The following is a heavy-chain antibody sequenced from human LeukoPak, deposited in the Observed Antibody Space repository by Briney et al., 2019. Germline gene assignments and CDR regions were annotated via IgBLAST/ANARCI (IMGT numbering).Heavy chain of an antibody. CDR2: ISGGGGST. Sequence: GGSLRLSCAGSGFIFNNYAMNWVRQAPGKGLEWVSTISGGGGSTYYADSVKGRFTISRDNSKNTLYLQVNSLRAEDTAVYYCAKGGKWDVTPFDYWGQGTLVTVSS. J-gene: IGHJ4*02. CDR1: GFIFNNYA. CDR3: AKGGKWDVTPFDY. D-gene: IGHD1-26*01. V-gene: IGHV3-23*01.